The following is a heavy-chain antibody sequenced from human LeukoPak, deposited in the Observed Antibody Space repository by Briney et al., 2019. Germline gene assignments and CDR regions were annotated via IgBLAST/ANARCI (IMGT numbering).Heavy chain of an antibody. Sequence: ASVKVSCKASGYTFTGYYMHWVRQAPGQGLEWMGRINPNSGGTNYAQKFQGRVTMTRDTSISTAYMELSRLRSDDTAVYYCASSYYDILTGYYFDYWGQGTLVTVSS. CDR1: GYTFTGYY. D-gene: IGHD3-9*01. J-gene: IGHJ4*02. CDR2: INPNSGGT. CDR3: ASSYYDILTGYYFDY. V-gene: IGHV1-2*06.